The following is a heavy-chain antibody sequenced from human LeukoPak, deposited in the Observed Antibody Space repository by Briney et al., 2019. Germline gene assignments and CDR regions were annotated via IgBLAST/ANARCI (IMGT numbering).Heavy chain of an antibody. CDR1: GASVSGSPYY. CDR2: IYYSGST. D-gene: IGHD3-22*01. CDR3: ARGAADDSSGYHYHYHYYMDV. V-gene: IGHV4-39*07. J-gene: IGHJ6*03. Sequence: SETLSLTCTVSGASVSGSPYYWGWIRQPPGKGLEWIGSIYYSGSTYYNPSLKSRVTTSIDTSKNQFSLNLSSVTAADTALYYCARGAADDSSGYHYHYHYYMDVWGKGTTVTVSS.